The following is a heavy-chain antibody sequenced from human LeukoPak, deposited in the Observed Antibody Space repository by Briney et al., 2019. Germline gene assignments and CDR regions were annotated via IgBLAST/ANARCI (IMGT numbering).Heavy chain of an antibody. CDR3: ARAEGWYFDY. V-gene: IGHV1-8*01. Sequence: VASVKVSCKAYGYTFTRYDINWVRQATGQGLEWMGWMNPNSGNTGYAQKFQGRVTMTRNTSISTAYMELRSMRSEDAAVYYCARAEGWYFDYWGQGTLVTVSS. J-gene: IGHJ4*02. CDR1: GYTFTRYD. D-gene: IGHD6-19*01. CDR2: MNPNSGNT.